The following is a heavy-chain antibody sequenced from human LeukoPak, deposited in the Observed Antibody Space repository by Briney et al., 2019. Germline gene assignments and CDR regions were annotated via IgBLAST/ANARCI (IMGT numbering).Heavy chain of an antibody. V-gene: IGHV5-51*01. CDR3: ASALTHIDYGDY. J-gene: IGHJ4*02. Sequence: GKSLKIPCKCSGYSFTRYWIGWVGQMTGKGVDWMGIIYPGDSDTRYRPSFQGQVTISADKSISTAYLQWSSMKASDTAMYYCASALTHIDYGDYWGQGTLVTVSS. CDR2: IYPGDSDT. CDR1: GYSFTRYW. D-gene: IGHD2-21*01.